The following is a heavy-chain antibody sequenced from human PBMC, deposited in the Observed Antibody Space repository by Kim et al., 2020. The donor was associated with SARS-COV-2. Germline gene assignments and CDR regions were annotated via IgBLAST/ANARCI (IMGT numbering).Heavy chain of an antibody. D-gene: IGHD6-13*01. J-gene: IGHJ4*02. V-gene: IGHV4-39*01. Sequence: SETLSLTCTVSGGSISSSSYYWGWIRQPPGKGLEWIGSIYYSGSTYYNPSLKSRVTISVDTSKNQFSLKLSSVTAADTAVYYCARHGAISSSRALPDYWGQGTLVTVSS. CDR3: ARHGAISSSRALPDY. CDR1: GGSISSSSYY. CDR2: IYYSGST.